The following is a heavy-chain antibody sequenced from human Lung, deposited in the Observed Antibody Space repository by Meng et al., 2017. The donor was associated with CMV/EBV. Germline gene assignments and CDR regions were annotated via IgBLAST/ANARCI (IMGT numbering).Heavy chain of an antibody. Sequence: GESXKISCAASGFTFRDYYMNWVRQAPGKGLEWVSSISSSSTIYYADSVKGRFTISRDNAKISLYLQVNSLRAEDTAVYYCARGGSYYDVLTSSYNVFGNYYYHMDVWXHGTXVTVSS. J-gene: IGHJ6*02. CDR1: GFTFRDYY. CDR3: ARGGSYYDVLTSSYNVFGNYYYHMDV. CDR2: ISSSSTI. D-gene: IGHD3-9*01. V-gene: IGHV3-69-1*01.